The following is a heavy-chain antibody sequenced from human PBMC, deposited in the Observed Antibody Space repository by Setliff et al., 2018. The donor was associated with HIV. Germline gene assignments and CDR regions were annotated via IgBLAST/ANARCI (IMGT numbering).Heavy chain of an antibody. Sequence: SETLSLTCNVSGASISNNYWSWVRQSPGKTLEWIGYIYDSGSAIYNPSFRSRVTISLETSKNQFSLKMTSVTAADTAVYYCARAFSIHRGPGLWGQGSLVTVSS. V-gene: IGHV4-4*09. D-gene: IGHD3-10*01. CDR2: IYDSGSA. CDR1: GASISNNY. CDR3: ARAFSIHRGPGL. J-gene: IGHJ4*02.